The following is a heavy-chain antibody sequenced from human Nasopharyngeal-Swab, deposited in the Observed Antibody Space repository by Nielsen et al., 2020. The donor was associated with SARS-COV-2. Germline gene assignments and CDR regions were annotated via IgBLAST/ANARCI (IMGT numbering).Heavy chain of an antibody. V-gene: IGHV3-15*01. J-gene: IGHJ4*02. CDR2: IKSKTDGGTT. D-gene: IGHD3-22*01. CDR1: GFSFSTYW. CDR3: TTDVKYYDYYFDY. Sequence: GESLKISCAASGFSFSTYWMTWVRQAPGKGLEWVGRIKSKTDGGTTDYAAPVKGRFTISRDDSKNTLYLQMNSLKTEDTAVYYCTTDVKYYDYYFDYWGQGTLVTVSS.